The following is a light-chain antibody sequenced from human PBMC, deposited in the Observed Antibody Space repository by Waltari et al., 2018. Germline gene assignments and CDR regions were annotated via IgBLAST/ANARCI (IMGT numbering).Light chain of an antibody. CDR1: SSNVGGYTL. CDR2: DVN. V-gene: IGLV2-23*02. CDR3: CSYAGDSTLI. J-gene: IGLJ2*01. Sequence: QSALTQPASVSGSPGQSITISCTGTSSNVGGYTLVSWYPQHPGNAPQLIIYDVNKRPSGISHRVSGSKSGNTASLTISGLQADDESDYYGCSYAGDSTLIFGGGTKLTVL.